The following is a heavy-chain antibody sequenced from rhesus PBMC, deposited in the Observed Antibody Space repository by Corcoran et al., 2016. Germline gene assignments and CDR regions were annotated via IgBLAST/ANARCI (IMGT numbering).Heavy chain of an antibody. J-gene: IGHJ5-1*01. CDR1: GGSISNTY. Sequence: QLQLQESGPGLVKPLETLSLTCVVSGGSISNTYWNWIRQPPGKGLEWIARISGSGGATHYNPSRKSRVTISRDMSKNQFSLKVNSVTAADTAVYYCARSGWTSWDNRFDVWGAGVLATVSS. D-gene: IGHD2-39*02. CDR2: ISGSGGAT. V-gene: IGHV4-173*01. CDR3: ARSGWTSWDNRFDV.